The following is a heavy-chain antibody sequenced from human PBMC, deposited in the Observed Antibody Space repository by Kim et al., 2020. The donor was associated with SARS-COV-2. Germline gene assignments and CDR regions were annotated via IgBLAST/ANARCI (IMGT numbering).Heavy chain of an antibody. CDR2: SGST. Sequence: SGSTNSHPPLKSRVTISVDTSKNQFSLKLSSVTAADTAVYYCARGFDDWGQGTLVTVSS. CDR3: ARGFDD. V-gene: IGHV4-61*02. J-gene: IGHJ4*02.